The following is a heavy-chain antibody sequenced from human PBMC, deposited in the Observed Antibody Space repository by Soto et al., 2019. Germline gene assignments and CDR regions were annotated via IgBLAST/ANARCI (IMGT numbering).Heavy chain of an antibody. CDR2: IYYSGST. Sequence: SETLSLTCTVSGGSISSYYWSWIRQPPGKGLEWIGYIYYSGSTNYNPSLKSRVTISVDTSKNQFSLKLSSVTAADTAVYYCARGRGSGGSFYYYGMDVWGQGTTVTVSS. CDR1: GGSISSYY. J-gene: IGHJ6*02. D-gene: IGHD3-10*01. V-gene: IGHV4-59*01. CDR3: ARGRGSGGSFYYYGMDV.